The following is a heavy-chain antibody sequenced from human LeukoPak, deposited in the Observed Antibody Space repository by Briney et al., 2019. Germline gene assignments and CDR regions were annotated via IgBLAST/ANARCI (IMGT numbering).Heavy chain of an antibody. CDR3: ARSNWNPPFDY. Sequence: GASVKVSCKASGGTFSSYAISWVRQAPGQGLEWTGGIIPIFGTANYAQKFQGRVTITADESMSTAYMELSSLRSEDTAVYYCARSNWNPPFDYWGQGTLVTVSS. J-gene: IGHJ4*02. CDR2: IIPIFGTA. V-gene: IGHV1-69*01. D-gene: IGHD1-1*01. CDR1: GGTFSSYA.